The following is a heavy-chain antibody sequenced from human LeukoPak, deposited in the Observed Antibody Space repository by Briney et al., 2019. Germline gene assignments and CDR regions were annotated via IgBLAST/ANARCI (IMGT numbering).Heavy chain of an antibody. CDR3: ARDYLVVASNWFDP. CDR2: INSDGSST. J-gene: IGHJ5*01. D-gene: IGHD2-15*01. CDR1: GFTFSSYW. Sequence: SGGSLRLSCAASGFTFSSYWMHWVRQGPGKGLVWVSRINSDGSSTSYADSVKGRFTISRDNAKNTLFLQMNSLRAEDTAVYYCARDYLVVASNWFDPWGQGTLVTVSS. V-gene: IGHV3-74*01.